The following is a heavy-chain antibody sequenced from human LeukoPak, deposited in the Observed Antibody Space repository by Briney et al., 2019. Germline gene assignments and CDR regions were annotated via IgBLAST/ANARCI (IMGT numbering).Heavy chain of an antibody. D-gene: IGHD1-26*01. V-gene: IGHV4-34*01. CDR1: GGSFSGYY. CDR2: INHSGST. CDR3: ARGPGGSYLRRYMDV. J-gene: IGHJ6*03. Sequence: SETLSLTCAVYGGSFSGYYWSWIRQPPGKGLEWIGEINHSGSTNYNPSLKSRVTISVDTSKNQFSLKLSSVTAADTAVYYCARGPGGSYLRRYMDVWGKGTTDTVSS.